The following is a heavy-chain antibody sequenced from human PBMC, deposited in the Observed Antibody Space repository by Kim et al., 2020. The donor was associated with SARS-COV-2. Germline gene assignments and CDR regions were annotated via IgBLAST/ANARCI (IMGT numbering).Heavy chain of an antibody. J-gene: IGHJ4*02. CDR3: ARDEGGFDY. V-gene: IGHV3-33*01. Sequence: SNKYYADSVKGRFTISRDNSQNTLYMKMNSLSGEDTAVYYCARDEGGFDYWGQGTLVTVSS. CDR2: SNK.